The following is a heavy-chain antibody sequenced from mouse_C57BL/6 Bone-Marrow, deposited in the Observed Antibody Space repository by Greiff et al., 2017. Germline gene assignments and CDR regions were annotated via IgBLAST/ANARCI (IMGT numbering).Heavy chain of an antibody. Sequence: QVQLKQPGAELVRPGSSVKLSCKASGYTFTSYWMHWVKQRPIQGLEWIGNIDPSDSETHYNQKFKDKATLTVDKSSSTAYMQLSSLTSEDSAVYYCARRVFYFLDYWGQGTTLTVSS. J-gene: IGHJ2*01. D-gene: IGHD1-1*01. CDR1: GYTFTSYW. CDR3: ARRVFYFLDY. V-gene: IGHV1-52*01. CDR2: IDPSDSET.